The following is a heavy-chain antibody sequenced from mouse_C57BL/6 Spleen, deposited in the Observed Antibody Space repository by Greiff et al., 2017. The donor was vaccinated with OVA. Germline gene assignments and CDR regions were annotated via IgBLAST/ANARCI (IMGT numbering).Heavy chain of an antibody. CDR2: INPSSGYT. D-gene: IGHD3-2*02. Sequence: VQLQQSGADLARPGASVKMSCKASGYTFTSYTMHWVKQRPGQGLEWIGYINPSSGYTKYNQKFKDKATLTADKSSSTAYMQLSSLTSEASAGEYRARASSGPDYFDDWGQGTTLTVSS. CDR1: GYTFTSYT. CDR3: ARASSGPDYFDD. V-gene: IGHV1-4*01. J-gene: IGHJ2*01.